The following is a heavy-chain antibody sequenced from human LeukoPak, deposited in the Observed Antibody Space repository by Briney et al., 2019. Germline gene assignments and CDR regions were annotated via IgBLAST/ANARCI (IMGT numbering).Heavy chain of an antibody. CDR2: INWNGGRT. D-gene: IGHD5-24*01. V-gene: IGHV3-20*04. CDR1: GFTFSTYA. CDR3: AREQYGDNYVPDY. Sequence: PGGSLRLSCAASGFTFSTYAMSWVRQAPGQGLEWVSGINWNGGRTGYADSVKGRFTISRDNAKNSLYLQMNSLRAEDTALYYCAREQYGDNYVPDYWGQGTLVTVSS. J-gene: IGHJ4*02.